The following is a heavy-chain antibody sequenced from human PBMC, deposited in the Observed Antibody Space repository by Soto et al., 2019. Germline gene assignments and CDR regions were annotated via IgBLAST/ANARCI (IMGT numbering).Heavy chain of an antibody. V-gene: IGHV3-20*04. Sequence: GGSLRLSCAASGFTFDDYGMSWVRQAPGKGLEWVSYINWNGGSTGYGDSVKGRFTISRDNAKNSLYLQMNSLRAEDTALYYCARGRVVGAISPFDYWGQGTLVTVSS. CDR1: GFTFDDYG. J-gene: IGHJ4*02. D-gene: IGHD1-26*01. CDR2: INWNGGST. CDR3: ARGRVVGAISPFDY.